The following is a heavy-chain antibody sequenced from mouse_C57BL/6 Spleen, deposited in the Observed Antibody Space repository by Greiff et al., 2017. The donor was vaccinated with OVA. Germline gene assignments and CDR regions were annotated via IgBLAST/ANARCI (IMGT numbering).Heavy chain of an antibody. J-gene: IGHJ4*01. CDR1: GYAFSSYW. D-gene: IGHD1-1*01. CDR3: ARERIYYYGSSYGGAMDY. CDR2: IYPGDGDT. Sequence: VQLQESGAELVKPGASVKISCKASGYAFSSYWMNWVKQRPGKGLEWIGQIYPGDGDTNYNGKFKGKATLTADKSSSTAYMQLSSLTSEDSAVYFCARERIYYYGSSYGGAMDYWGQGTSVTVSS. V-gene: IGHV1-80*01.